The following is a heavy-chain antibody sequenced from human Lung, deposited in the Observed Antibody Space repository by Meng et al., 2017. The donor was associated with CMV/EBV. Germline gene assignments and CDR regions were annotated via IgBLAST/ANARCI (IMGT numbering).Heavy chain of an antibody. D-gene: IGHD6-19*01. Sequence: QGPLQESGPGLVKPSGTLSPTCAVSGGSISSSNWWSWVRQPPGKGLEWIGEIYHSGSTNYNPSLKSRVTISVDKSKNQFSLKLSSVTAADTAVYYCASFPPPGKQWLVTDYWGQGTLVTVSS. V-gene: IGHV4-4*02. J-gene: IGHJ4*02. CDR1: GGSISSSNW. CDR3: ASFPPPGKQWLVTDY. CDR2: IYHSGST.